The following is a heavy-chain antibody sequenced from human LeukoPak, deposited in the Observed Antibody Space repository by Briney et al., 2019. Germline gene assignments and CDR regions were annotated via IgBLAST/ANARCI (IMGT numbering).Heavy chain of an antibody. D-gene: IGHD3-9*01. V-gene: IGHV3-30*19. Sequence: GGSLRLSCTASGFIFSDFGMHSVRQAPGKGLEWVAVISYDGSKKFYADSVKGRFAISRDNSKNTLSLQMNSLRAEDTAVYYCARDISQLDFWGPGALVTVSS. CDR2: ISYDGSKK. CDR1: GFIFSDFG. J-gene: IGHJ4*02. CDR3: ARDISQLDF.